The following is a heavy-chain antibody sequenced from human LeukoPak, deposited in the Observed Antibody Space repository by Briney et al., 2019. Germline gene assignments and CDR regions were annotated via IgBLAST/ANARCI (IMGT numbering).Heavy chain of an antibody. CDR1: GGSISSYY. V-gene: IGHV4-59*08. J-gene: IGHJ5*02. CDR2: IYYSGST. D-gene: IGHD3-9*01. CDR3: ARRGTNYDILTGYYRAGWFDP. Sequence: SETLSLTCTVSGGSISSYYWSWIRQPPGKGLEWIGYIYYSGSTNYNPSLKSRVTISVDTSKNQFSLKLSSVTAADTAVYYCARRGTNYDILTGYYRAGWFDPWGQGTLVTVSS.